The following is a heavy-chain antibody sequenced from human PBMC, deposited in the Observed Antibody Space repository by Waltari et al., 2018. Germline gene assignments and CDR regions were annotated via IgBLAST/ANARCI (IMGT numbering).Heavy chain of an antibody. J-gene: IGHJ3*02. CDR3: ASRGGTQGSFDM. CDR1: GYTFSDYY. Sequence: QVQLVQSGAEVKKPGASVKVSCKASGYTFSDYYMYWVRQAPGQGFEWMGWLNPNGGTNYAQNFQGRVTMTRDTSITTAYMELNRLTSDDTALYYCASRGGTQGSFDMWGQGTMVTVFS. V-gene: IGHV1-2*02. D-gene: IGHD1-26*01. CDR2: LNPNGGT.